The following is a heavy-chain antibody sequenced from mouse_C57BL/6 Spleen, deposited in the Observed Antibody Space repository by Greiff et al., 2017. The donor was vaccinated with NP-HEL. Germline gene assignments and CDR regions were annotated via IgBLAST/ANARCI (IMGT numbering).Heavy chain of an antibody. CDR3: AILLWLRRGGLYYAMDY. CDR1: GYTFTSYW. J-gene: IGHJ4*01. D-gene: IGHD2-2*01. CDR2: IDPNSGGT. V-gene: IGHV1-72*01. Sequence: QVQLQQPGAELVKPGASVKLSCKASGYTFTSYWMHWVKQRPGRGLEWIGRIDPNSGGTKYNEKFKSKATLTVDKPSRTAYMQLSSLTSEDSAVYYCAILLWLRRGGLYYAMDYWGQGTSVTVSS.